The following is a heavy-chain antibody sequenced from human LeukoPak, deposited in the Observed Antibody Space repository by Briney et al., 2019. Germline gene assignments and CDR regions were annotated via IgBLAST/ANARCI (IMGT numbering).Heavy chain of an antibody. Sequence: GGSLRLSCAASGFTFSSYAMSWVRQAPGKGLEWVSAISGSGGSTYYADSVKGRFTISRDNSKNTLYLQMNSLRAEDTAVYYCAKAARDDILTGYTPFDYWGQGTLVTVSS. D-gene: IGHD3-9*01. V-gene: IGHV3-23*01. CDR3: AKAARDDILTGYTPFDY. CDR2: ISGSGGST. CDR1: GFTFSSYA. J-gene: IGHJ4*02.